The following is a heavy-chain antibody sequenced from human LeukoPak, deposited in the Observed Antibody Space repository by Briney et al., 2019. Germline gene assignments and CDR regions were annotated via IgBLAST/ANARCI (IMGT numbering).Heavy chain of an antibody. D-gene: IGHD3-16*01. J-gene: IGHJ6*03. CDR1: GGSISSSSYY. CDR3: ASSRGSYYYYYMDV. CDR2: INHSGST. V-gene: IGHV4-39*07. Sequence: SETLSLTCTVSGGSISSSSYYWGWIRQPPGKGLEWIGEINHSGSTNYNPSLKSRVTISVDTSKNQFSLKLSSVTAADTAVYYCASSRGSYYYYYMDVWGKGTTVTVSS.